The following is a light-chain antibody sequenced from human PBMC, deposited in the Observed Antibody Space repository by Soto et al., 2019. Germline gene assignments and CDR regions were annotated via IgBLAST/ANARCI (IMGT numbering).Light chain of an antibody. CDR2: DAS. CDR3: QQYENYWT. J-gene: IGKJ1*01. V-gene: IGKV1-5*01. CDR1: QPISSW. Sequence: DIQMTQSPPTLSASVGDRVTITCQASQPISSWLAWYHQKPGKAPKLLIYDASNLESGVPSRFSGSGSGTEFTLTISSLQPEDFGIYYCQQYENYWTFGQGTKVEIK.